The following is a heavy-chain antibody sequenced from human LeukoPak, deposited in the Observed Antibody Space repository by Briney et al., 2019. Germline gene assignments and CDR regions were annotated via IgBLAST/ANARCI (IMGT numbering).Heavy chain of an antibody. Sequence: GGSLRLSCAASGFTVSSNYMSWVRQAPGKGLEWVSVIYSGGSTYYADSVKGRFTISRDNSKNTLYLQMNSLRAEDTAVYYCAREKGVAGTVSWFDPWGQGTLVTVSS. J-gene: IGHJ5*02. D-gene: IGHD1-1*01. CDR2: IYSGGST. CDR1: GFTVSSNY. CDR3: AREKGVAGTVSWFDP. V-gene: IGHV3-53*01.